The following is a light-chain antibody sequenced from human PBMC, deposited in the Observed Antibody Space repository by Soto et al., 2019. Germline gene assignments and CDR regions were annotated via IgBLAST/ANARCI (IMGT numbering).Light chain of an antibody. J-gene: IGLJ2*01. CDR3: QTWGTGIPV. CDR1: SGHSRYA. Sequence: QTVVTQSPSASASLGASVKLTCTLSSGHSRYAIAWHQQQPEKGPRYLMKLNSDGSHSKGDGIPDRFSGSSSGAERYLTISSLQSEDEADYYCQTWGTGIPVFGGGTKLTVL. V-gene: IGLV4-69*01. CDR2: LNSDGSH.